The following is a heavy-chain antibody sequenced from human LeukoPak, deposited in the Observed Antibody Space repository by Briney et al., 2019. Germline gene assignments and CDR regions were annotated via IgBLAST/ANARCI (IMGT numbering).Heavy chain of an antibody. Sequence: PGGSLRLSCAASGFTFSSCAMSWVRQAPGKGLEWISTISYSGDNTYYAVSVKGRFTISRDNSNNMVYLQMGSLRAEDTAIYYCAKGLYDILPGSYLYAYDVWGQGTMVTVSS. CDR1: GFTFSSCA. D-gene: IGHD3-9*01. V-gene: IGHV3-23*01. CDR3: AKGLYDILPGSYLYAYDV. CDR2: ISYSGDNT. J-gene: IGHJ3*01.